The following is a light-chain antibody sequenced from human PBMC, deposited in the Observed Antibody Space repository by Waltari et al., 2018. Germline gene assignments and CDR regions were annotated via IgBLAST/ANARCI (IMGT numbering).Light chain of an antibody. Sequence: DIQMTQSPSSLSASVGARVSISCRASEDISDSLAWYQQKPGKAPTLLVYAASRLKSGVPSRISGSGSGTDYTLTISSLQPEDFAAYYCQQYYSTVITFGPGTKVDI. V-gene: IGKV1-NL1*01. J-gene: IGKJ3*01. CDR2: AAS. CDR1: EDISDS. CDR3: QQYYSTVIT.